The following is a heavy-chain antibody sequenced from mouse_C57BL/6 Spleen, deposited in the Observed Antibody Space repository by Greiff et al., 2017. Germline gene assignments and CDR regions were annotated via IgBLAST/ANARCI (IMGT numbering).Heavy chain of an antibody. CDR1: GYTFTSYW. CDR3: ARGGLRRDYFDY. D-gene: IGHD2-4*01. CDR2: IHPNSGST. V-gene: IGHV1-64*01. J-gene: IGHJ2*01. Sequence: VQLQESGAELVKPGASVKLSCKASGYTFTSYWMHWVKQRPGQGLEWIGMIHPNSGSTNYNEKFKSKATLTVDKSSSTAYMQLSSLTSEDSAVYYCARGGLRRDYFDYWGQGTTLTVSS.